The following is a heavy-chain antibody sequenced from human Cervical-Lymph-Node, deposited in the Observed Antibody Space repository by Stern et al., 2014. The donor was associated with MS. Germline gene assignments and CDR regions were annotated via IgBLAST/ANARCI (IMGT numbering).Heavy chain of an antibody. CDR3: ARHSSGWYLDN. J-gene: IGHJ4*02. Sequence: QVQLVQSGPGLVKPSETLSLTCTVSGGSISSSSYYWGWIRQPPGKGLEWIGSIHYSGSTYYNPSLKSRVTVSLDTSKSQLSLKLPFVPAADPAVYYCARHSSGWYLDNGGQGPLFTVSS. CDR1: GGSISSSSYY. D-gene: IGHD6-19*01. V-gene: IGHV4-39*01. CDR2: IHYSGST.